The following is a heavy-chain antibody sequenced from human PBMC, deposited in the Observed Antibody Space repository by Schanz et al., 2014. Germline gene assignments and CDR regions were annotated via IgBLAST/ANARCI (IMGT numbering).Heavy chain of an antibody. D-gene: IGHD1-1*01. Sequence: QVQLVDSGGGLVKPGGSLRLSCTASGFPFSDYFMAWIRQPPGRGLEWVSYIGNGGVTIYYADSVKGRFTISRDNSKNTLYLQMNGLRVEDTAVYYCARDRRNADLDYWGQGTLVTVSS. J-gene: IGHJ4*02. V-gene: IGHV3-11*04. CDR3: ARDRRNADLDY. CDR2: IGNGGVTI. CDR1: GFPFSDYF.